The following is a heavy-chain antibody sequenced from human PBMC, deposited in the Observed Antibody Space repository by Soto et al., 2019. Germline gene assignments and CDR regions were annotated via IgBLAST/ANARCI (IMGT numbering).Heavy chain of an antibody. CDR2: INAGNGNT. V-gene: IGHV1-3*01. J-gene: IGHJ4*02. D-gene: IGHD3-9*01. CDR1: GYTFTSYA. Sequence: ASVKVSCKASGYTFTSYAMHWVRQAPGQRLEWMGWINAGNGNTKYSQKFQGRVTITRDTSASTAYMELSSLRSEDTAVYYCARDASPLDYDSLTGYLYWGQGTLVIVSS. CDR3: ARDASPLDYDSLTGYLY.